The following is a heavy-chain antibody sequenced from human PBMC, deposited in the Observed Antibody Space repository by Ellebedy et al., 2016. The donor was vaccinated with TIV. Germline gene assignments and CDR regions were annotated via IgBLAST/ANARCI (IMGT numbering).Heavy chain of an antibody. CDR2: ISFDGSNE. V-gene: IGHV3-33*08. CDR3: GRRINPGNYFDS. Sequence: GESLKISXAASGFTFSTYGMHWVRQAPGKGLEWPAAISFDGSNEFYADSVKGRFTISRDNSKNTLYLQMNSLRAEDTALYYCGRRINPGNYFDSWGQGTLVTVSS. J-gene: IGHJ4*02. CDR1: GFTFSTYG. D-gene: IGHD1-14*01.